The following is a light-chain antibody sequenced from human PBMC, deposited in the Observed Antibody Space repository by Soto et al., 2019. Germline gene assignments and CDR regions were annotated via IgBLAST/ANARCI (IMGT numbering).Light chain of an antibody. CDR2: NVY. V-gene: IGLV2-14*03. Sequence: QSVLTQPASVSGSPGQSITIFCTGTSSDIGIYNFVSWYQQHPGKAPKLMIYNVYSRPSGVPERFSGSKSGTSASLVISGLQAEDEADYYCQSFDSSLRAYVFGSGTKVTVL. J-gene: IGLJ1*01. CDR1: SSDIGIYNF. CDR3: QSFDSSLRAYV.